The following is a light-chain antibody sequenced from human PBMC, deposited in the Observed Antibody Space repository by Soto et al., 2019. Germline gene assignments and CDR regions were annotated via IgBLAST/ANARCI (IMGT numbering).Light chain of an antibody. CDR1: SSNIGAGYD. J-gene: IGLJ2*01. V-gene: IGLV1-40*01. Sequence: QAVVTQPPSVSGAPGQRVTISCTGSSSNIGAGYDVHWYQQLPGTAPKLLIYGNINRPSGAPDRFSGSKSGTSASLAITGLQAEDEADYYCQSYDSSLSGSVFGGGTKLTVL. CDR3: QSYDSSLSGSV. CDR2: GNI.